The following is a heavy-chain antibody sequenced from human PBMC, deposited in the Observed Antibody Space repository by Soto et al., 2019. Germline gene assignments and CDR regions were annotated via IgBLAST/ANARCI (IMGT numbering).Heavy chain of an antibody. CDR1: GGSFSGYY. J-gene: IGHJ5*02. D-gene: IGHD3-22*01. CDR3: AREGPWVPYYYDSSPYTFENWFDP. Sequence: PSETLSLTCAVYGGSFSGYYWSWIRQPPGKGLEWIGEINHSGSTNYNPSLKSRVTISVDTSKNQFSLKLSSVTAADTAVYYCAREGPWVPYYYDSSPYTFENWFDPWGQGTLVTVSS. CDR2: INHSGST. V-gene: IGHV4-34*01.